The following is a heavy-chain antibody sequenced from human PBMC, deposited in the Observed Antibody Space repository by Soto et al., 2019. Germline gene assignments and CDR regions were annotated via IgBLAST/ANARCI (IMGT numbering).Heavy chain of an antibody. V-gene: IGHV3-33*01. J-gene: IGHJ4*02. CDR2: IWHDGKNY. Sequence: QVQLVDSGGGVVQPGRSLRLSCAASGFVFYNYGMQWVRQAPGKGLEWVAVIWHDGKNYDYADSVKGRFTVSRDNSKNTMYLQMNSLRVEDTAVYYFARDRGQDEAMDHWGQGTLFTVSS. CDR3: ARDRGQDEAMDH. CDR1: GFVFYNYG.